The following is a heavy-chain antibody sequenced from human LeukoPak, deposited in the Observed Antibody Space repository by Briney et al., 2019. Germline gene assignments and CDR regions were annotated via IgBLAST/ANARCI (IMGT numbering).Heavy chain of an antibody. V-gene: IGHV3-30*04. CDR1: GFTFSNCA. J-gene: IGHJ3*02. CDR2: ISYDGRIK. Sequence: HPGGSLRLSCAGSGFTFSNCAMHWVRQAPGKNVEWVAAISYDGRIKNYADSVKGRFTISRDNSKNTMYLQMNSLKPEDTAVYYCARVTTVIPDAFDIWGQGTMVTVSS. CDR3: ARVTTVIPDAFDI. D-gene: IGHD4-17*01.